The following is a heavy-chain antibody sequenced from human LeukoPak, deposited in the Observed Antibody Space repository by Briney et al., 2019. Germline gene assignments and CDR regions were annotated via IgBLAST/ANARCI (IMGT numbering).Heavy chain of an antibody. Sequence: SETLSLTCNVSGGSINGYYWTWIRQPPQKGLEWIGYMFYNGNTNYNPSLKSRVTISVDTSQNQISLRLASVTAADTGIYHCARLTREDGVDAWGQGTTVTVSS. V-gene: IGHV4-59*01. CDR3: ARLTREDGVDA. CDR2: MFYNGNT. J-gene: IGHJ6*02. CDR1: GGSINGYY.